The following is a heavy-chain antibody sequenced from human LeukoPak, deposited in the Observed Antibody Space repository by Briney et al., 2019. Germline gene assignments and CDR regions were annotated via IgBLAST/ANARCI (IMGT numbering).Heavy chain of an antibody. J-gene: IGHJ4*02. V-gene: IGHV4-59*01. D-gene: IGHD4-23*01. CDR2: IYYSGST. CDR3: ARVQAYGGKGYFDY. Sequence: SETLSLTCTVSGGSISSYYWSWIRQPPGKGLEWIGDIYYSGSTNYNPSLKSRVNISVDTSKNQFSLKLSSVTAADTAVYYCARVQAYGGKGYFDYWGQGTLVTVSS. CDR1: GGSISSYY.